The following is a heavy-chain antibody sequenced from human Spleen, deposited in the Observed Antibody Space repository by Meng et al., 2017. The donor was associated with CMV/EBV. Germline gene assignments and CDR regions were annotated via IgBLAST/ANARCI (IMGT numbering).Heavy chain of an antibody. Sequence: ASVKVSCKASGYTFTAHYFHWVRQAPGQGLEWMGWITTYNGNTNYAQKLQGRVTMTTDTSTSTAYMELRSLRPDDTAVYYCATDAFDIWGQGTMVTVSS. CDR2: ITTYNGNT. V-gene: IGHV1-18*04. J-gene: IGHJ3*02. CDR3: ATDAFDI. CDR1: GYTFTAHY.